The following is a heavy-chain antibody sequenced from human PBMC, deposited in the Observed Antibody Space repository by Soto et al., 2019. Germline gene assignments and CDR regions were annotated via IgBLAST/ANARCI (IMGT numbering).Heavy chain of an antibody. CDR3: ARDNWNSD. CDR2: INPDGSST. V-gene: IGHV3-74*01. J-gene: IGHJ4*02. D-gene: IGHD1-7*01. CDR1: GFTFNLYW. Sequence: EVHLVESGGGLVQPGGSLRLSCAASGFTFNLYWMHWVRQAPGKGLVWVSRINPDGSSTTYADSVKGRFTISRDNSKNTVYLQMNGLGAEDTAIYYFARDNWNSDWGQGALVTVSS.